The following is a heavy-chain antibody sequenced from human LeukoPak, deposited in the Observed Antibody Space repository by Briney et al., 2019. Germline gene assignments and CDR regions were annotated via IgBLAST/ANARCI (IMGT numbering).Heavy chain of an antibody. D-gene: IGHD2-21*02. J-gene: IGHJ5*02. CDR3: ARRDCVGDCYSNWFDP. Sequence: ASVKVSCKASGYTFTNYFMHGLRRAPGQGLEWMGIINPRGGSTGYAQKFQGRITMTTDMSTRTVYLELSSLESEDTAVYYCARRDCVGDCYSNWFDPWGQGTLVTVSS. V-gene: IGHV1-46*01. CDR1: GYTFTNYF. CDR2: INPRGGST.